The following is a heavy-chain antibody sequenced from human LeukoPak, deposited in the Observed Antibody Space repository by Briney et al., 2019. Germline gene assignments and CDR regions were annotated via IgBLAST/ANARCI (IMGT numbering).Heavy chain of an antibody. Sequence: SXXLSCAASGFTFSSYSMNWVRQAPGKGLEWVGRIKSKTDGGTTDHAAPVKGRFTISRDDSKNTLYLQMNSLKTEDTAVYYCTTRSRARWGQGTLVTVSS. CDR3: TTRSRAR. V-gene: IGHV3-15*01. CDR1: GFTFSSYS. J-gene: IGHJ1*01. CDR2: IKSKTDGGTT.